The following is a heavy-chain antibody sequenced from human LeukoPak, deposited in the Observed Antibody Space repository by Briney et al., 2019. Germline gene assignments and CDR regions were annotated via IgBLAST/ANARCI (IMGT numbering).Heavy chain of an antibody. D-gene: IGHD3-16*01. CDR3: ARGVGLTQGGAFDF. CDR2: IYHSGST. J-gene: IGHJ4*02. Sequence: PSETLSLTCTVSGGSISGFYWGWIRQPPGKGLEWIGSIYHSGSTHYKSSLKSRVTISVDTSKNQLSLKLTSVTAADTAVYYCARGVGLTQGGAFDFWGQGTLVTVSS. V-gene: IGHV4-38-2*02. CDR1: GGSISGFY.